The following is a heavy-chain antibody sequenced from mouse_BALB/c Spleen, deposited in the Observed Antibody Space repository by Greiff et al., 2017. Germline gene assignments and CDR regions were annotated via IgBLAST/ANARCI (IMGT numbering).Heavy chain of an antibody. CDR2: ISDGGSYT. Sequence: EVMLVESGGGLVKPGGSLKLSCAASGFTFSDYYMYWVRQTPEKRLEWVATISDGGSYTYYPDSVKGRFTISRDNAKNNLYLQMSSLKSEDTAMYYCARVHYYAMDYWGQGTSVTVSS. CDR1: GFTFSDYY. V-gene: IGHV5-4*02. J-gene: IGHJ4*01. CDR3: ARVHYYAMDY.